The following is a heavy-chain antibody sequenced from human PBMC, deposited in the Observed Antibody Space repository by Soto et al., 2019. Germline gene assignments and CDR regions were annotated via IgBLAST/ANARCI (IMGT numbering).Heavy chain of an antibody. J-gene: IGHJ4*02. V-gene: IGHV3-33*01. CDR3: ARAQPHQLGSSHFDY. Sequence: GRSLRLSCVASGFAFSTYGIHWVRQAPGKGLEWVAVIWYDGSIKYYADSVKGRFTISRDNSKNTLYLQMNSLRADDTAVYYCARAQPHQLGSSHFDYWGQGTLVTVSS. CDR2: IWYDGSIK. CDR1: GFAFSTYG. D-gene: IGHD1-1*01.